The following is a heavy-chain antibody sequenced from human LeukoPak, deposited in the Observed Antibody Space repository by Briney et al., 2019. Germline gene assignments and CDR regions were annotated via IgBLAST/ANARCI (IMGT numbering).Heavy chain of an antibody. CDR3: ARDRWVTPRGAYYYGMDV. CDR1: GFTFSSYA. Sequence: GGSLRLSCAASGFTFSSYAMHWVRQAPGKGLEWVAVISYDGSNKYYADSVKGRFTISRDNSENTLYLQMNSLRAEDTAVYYCARDRWVTPRGAYYYGMDVWGQGTTVTVSS. D-gene: IGHD4-23*01. V-gene: IGHV3-30-3*01. CDR2: ISYDGSNK. J-gene: IGHJ6*02.